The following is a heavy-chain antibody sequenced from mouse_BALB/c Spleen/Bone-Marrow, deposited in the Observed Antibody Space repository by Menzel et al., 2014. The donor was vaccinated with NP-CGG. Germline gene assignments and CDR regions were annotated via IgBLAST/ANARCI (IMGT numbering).Heavy chain of an antibody. D-gene: IGHD2-1*01. CDR3: ARCYYGNYFDY. V-gene: IGHV1S81*02. Sequence: LVESGAELVKPGASVKLSCEASGYTFTSYWMHWVKQRPGQGLEWIGEINPSNGRTNCNEKFKSKATLTVDKSSSTAYMQLSSLTSEDSAVYYCARCYYGNYFDYWGQGTTLTVSS. CDR1: GYTFTSYW. CDR2: INPSNGRT. J-gene: IGHJ2*01.